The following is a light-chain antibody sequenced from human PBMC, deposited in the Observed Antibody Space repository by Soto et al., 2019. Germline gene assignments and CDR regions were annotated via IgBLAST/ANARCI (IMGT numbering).Light chain of an antibody. V-gene: IGLV2-14*01. CDR1: SSDVGGFNY. J-gene: IGLJ1*01. CDR3: SSYTTSSSYV. CDR2: DVY. Sequence: QSALSEPASVSGSPGHSITISCTGTSSDVGGFNYVSWYQQHPGKAPKLLIFDVYSRPSGISNRFSGSKSGNTASLTISGLQAEEEADYYCSSYTTSSSYVFGAGTKSPS.